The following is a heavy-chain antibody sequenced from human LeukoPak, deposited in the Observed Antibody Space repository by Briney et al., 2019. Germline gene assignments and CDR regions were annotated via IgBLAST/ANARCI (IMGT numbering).Heavy chain of an antibody. J-gene: IGHJ5*02. CDR2: ITPYNGNT. D-gene: IGHD3-10*01. Sequence: GASVKVPCKASGYTFTNFGISWVRQAPGQGLEWMGWITPYNGNTNYAQTLQGRVTMTTDTSTSTVYMELSRLRSDDTAVYYCANTYALGNYYKGGFDPWGQGTLVTVSS. V-gene: IGHV1-18*01. CDR1: GYTFTNFG. CDR3: ANTYALGNYYKGGFDP.